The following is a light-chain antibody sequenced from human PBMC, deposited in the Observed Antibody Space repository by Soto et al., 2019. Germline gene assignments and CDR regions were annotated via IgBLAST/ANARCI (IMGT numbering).Light chain of an antibody. V-gene: IGKV1-12*01. CDR2: SVF. J-gene: IGKJ1*01. CDR1: QGIGSW. Sequence: DIQMTQSPSFVSASVGDRVSITCRASQGIGSWLAWYQQKPGTAPKLLIYSVFSLQSGGPSRFSGSGSGTDFTLTISSLQPEDFATYYCQQGSTFPTFGQGTKVDIK. CDR3: QQGSTFPT.